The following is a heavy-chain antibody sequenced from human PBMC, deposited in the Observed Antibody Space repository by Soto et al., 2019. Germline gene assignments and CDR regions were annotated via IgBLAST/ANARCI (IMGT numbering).Heavy chain of an antibody. J-gene: IGHJ4*02. CDR2: ISAYNGNT. CDR1: GYTFTSYG. D-gene: IGHD6-13*01. CDR3: ARAAIPYSSSWYTDY. V-gene: IGHV1-18*01. Sequence: ASVKVSCKASGYTFTSYGISWVRQAPGQGLEWMGWISAYNGNTNYAQKLQGRVTMTTDTSTSTAYMELRSLRSDDTAVYYCARAAIPYSSSWYTDYWGQGTLVTVS.